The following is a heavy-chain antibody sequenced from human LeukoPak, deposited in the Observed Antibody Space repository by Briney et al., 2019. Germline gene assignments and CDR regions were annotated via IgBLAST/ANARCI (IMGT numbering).Heavy chain of an antibody. V-gene: IGHV3-30*04. D-gene: IGHD5-18*01. Sequence: GGSLRLSCAASGFTFSSYAMHWVRQAPGKGLEWVAVISYDGSNKYYADSVKGRFTISRDNSKNTLYLQMNSLRAEDTAVYYCARAAIQLWSAYYYYMDVWGKGTTVTVSS. CDR2: ISYDGSNK. J-gene: IGHJ6*03. CDR3: ARAAIQLWSAYYYYMDV. CDR1: GFTFSSYA.